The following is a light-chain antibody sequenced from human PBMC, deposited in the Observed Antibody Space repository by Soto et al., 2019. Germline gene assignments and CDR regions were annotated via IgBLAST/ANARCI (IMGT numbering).Light chain of an antibody. CDR2: AVS. Sequence: EIVLTQSPGTLSLSPGETATLSCRASQSFRSKYLAWYQQRPGQAPRLLIYAVSSRASGIPDRFSGSVSGTDFTLTISRLEPEDSAVYYCQQYDRIPGFTFGGGTKVEI. J-gene: IGKJ4*01. CDR3: QQYDRIPGFT. V-gene: IGKV3-20*01. CDR1: QSFRSKY.